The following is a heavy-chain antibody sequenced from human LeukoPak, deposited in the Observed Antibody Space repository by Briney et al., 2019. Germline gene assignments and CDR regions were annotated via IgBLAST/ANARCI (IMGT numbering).Heavy chain of an antibody. CDR3: ARQAADDAFDI. Sequence: SETLSLTCTVSGGSISSSSYYWGWIRQPPGKGLEWIGSIYYSGSTYYNPSLKSRVTISVDTSKNQFSLKLSSVTAADTAVYYCARQAADDAFDIWGQGTMVTVSS. D-gene: IGHD6-13*01. CDR1: GGSISSSSYY. CDR2: IYYSGST. J-gene: IGHJ3*02. V-gene: IGHV4-39*01.